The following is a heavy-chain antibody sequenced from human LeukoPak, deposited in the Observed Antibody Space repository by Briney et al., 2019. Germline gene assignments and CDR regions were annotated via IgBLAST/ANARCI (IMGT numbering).Heavy chain of an antibody. CDR3: ARGRMVTTGQ. Sequence: ASVTVSCKVSGYTLTELSMHWVRQATGQGLEWMGWMNPNSGNTGYAQKFQGRVTMTRNTSISTAYMELSSLRSEDTAVYYCARGRMVTTGQWGQGTLVTVSS. V-gene: IGHV1-8*01. D-gene: IGHD2-21*02. CDR2: MNPNSGNT. CDR1: GYTLTELS. J-gene: IGHJ4*02.